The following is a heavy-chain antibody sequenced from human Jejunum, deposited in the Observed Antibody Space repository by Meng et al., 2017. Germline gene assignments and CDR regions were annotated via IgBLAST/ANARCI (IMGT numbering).Heavy chain of an antibody. D-gene: IGHD2-15*01. CDR2: IYNTGST. CDR3: ARGPPAAS. J-gene: IGHJ5*02. Sequence: SETLSLTCTVSGASVGGDYWSWIRQPPGKGLEWIGYIYNTGSTNYNPSLNSRVTISIDTSKSQFSLELSSVTAADTAVYYCARGPPAASWGPGTLVTVSS. V-gene: IGHV4-59*02. CDR1: GASVGGDY.